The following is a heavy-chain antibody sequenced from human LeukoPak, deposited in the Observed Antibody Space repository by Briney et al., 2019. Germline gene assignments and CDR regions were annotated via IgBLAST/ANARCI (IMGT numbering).Heavy chain of an antibody. CDR2: IYHSGST. V-gene: IGHV4-59*08. D-gene: IGHD3-3*01. CDR3: ARFFWSASKRLDY. Sequence: PSETLSLTCTVSGGSISGYYWSWIRQSPGKGLEWIGCIYHSGSTSYNPSPKSRCTISVDPSKNQFSLKLSSVTAADTAVYYCARFFWSASKRLDYWGQGTVVTVTS. CDR1: GGSISGYY. J-gene: IGHJ4*02.